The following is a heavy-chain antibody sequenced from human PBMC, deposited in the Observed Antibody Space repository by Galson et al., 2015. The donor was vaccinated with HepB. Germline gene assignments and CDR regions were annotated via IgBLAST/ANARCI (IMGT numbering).Heavy chain of an antibody. J-gene: IGHJ4*02. CDR3: ARGGEWNHLEN. V-gene: IGHV3-53*01. Sequence: SLRLSCAASGFNVINNYMSWVRQAPGKGLEWISVIYDGGGTHYADSAKGRFTISRDNAKNTVYLQMNSLTAEDTAVYYCARGGEWNHLENWGQGTLVTVSS. D-gene: IGHD1-1*01. CDR1: GFNVINNY. CDR2: IYDGGGT.